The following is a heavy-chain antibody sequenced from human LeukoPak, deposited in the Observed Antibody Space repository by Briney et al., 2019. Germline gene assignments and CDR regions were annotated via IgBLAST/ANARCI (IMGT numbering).Heavy chain of an antibody. D-gene: IGHD6-6*01. Sequence: SETLSLTCTVSGGSISSGSYYWGWIRQPPGRGLEWIGSIYYSGSTYYNPSLKSRVTISVDTSKNQFSLKLSSVTAADTAVYYCARDAIAARTAELLNAFDIWGQGTMVTVSS. CDR3: ARDAIAARTAELLNAFDI. CDR1: GGSISSGSYY. J-gene: IGHJ3*02. V-gene: IGHV4-39*07. CDR2: IYYSGST.